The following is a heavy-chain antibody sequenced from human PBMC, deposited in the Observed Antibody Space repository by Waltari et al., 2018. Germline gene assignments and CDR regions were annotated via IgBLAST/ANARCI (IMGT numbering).Heavy chain of an antibody. CDR1: GGSISSYY. Sequence: QVQLQESGPGLVKPSETLSLTCTVSGGSISSYYWSWIRQPPGKGLEWIGYIYYKEMTHCNPSLKSRVHISVDTAKNQFSLKLSSVTAADTAVYYCARAPLRIAAAKYNWFDPWGQGTLVTVSS. CDR2: IYYKEMT. J-gene: IGHJ5*02. V-gene: IGHV4-59*01. CDR3: ARAPLRIAAAKYNWFDP. D-gene: IGHD6-13*01.